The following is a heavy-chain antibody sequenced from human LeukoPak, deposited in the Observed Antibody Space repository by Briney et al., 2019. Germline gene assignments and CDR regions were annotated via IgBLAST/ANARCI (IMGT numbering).Heavy chain of an antibody. CDR1: GYTLTELS. Sequence: ASVKVSCKVSGYTLTELSMHWVRQAPGKGLEWMGGFDPEDGETIYAQKFQGRVTKTEDTSTDTAYMELSSLRSEDTAVYYCATPRVGGSYLKNYYGMDVWGQGTTVTVSS. J-gene: IGHJ6*02. V-gene: IGHV1-24*01. CDR2: FDPEDGET. CDR3: ATPRVGGSYLKNYYGMDV. D-gene: IGHD1-26*01.